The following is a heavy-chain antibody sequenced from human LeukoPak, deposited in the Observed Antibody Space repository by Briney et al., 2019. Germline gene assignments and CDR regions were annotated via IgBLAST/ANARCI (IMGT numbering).Heavy chain of an antibody. CDR1: GFTFSTYA. CDR2: ISGSGGST. J-gene: IGHJ4*02. V-gene: IGHV3-23*01. CDR3: AKVTGGTSSLFDY. Sequence: PGGSLRLSCAASGFTFSTYAMSWVRQAPGKGLEWVSSISGSGGSTYYADSVKGRFTISRDNSKNTLYLQMKSLRTEDTAVYYCAKVTGGTSSLFDYWGQGNLVTVSS. D-gene: IGHD6-6*01.